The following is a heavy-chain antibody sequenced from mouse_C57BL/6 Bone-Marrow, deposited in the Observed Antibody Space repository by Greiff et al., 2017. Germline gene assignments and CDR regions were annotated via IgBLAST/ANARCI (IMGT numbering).Heavy chain of an antibody. V-gene: IGHV5-9-1*02. CDR3: TRGGGNWDFDY. J-gene: IGHJ2*01. Sequence: EVHLVESGEGLVKPGGSLKLSCAASGFTFSSYAMSWVRQTPEKRLAWVAYISSGGDYIYYADTVKGRFTISRDNARNTLYLEMSSLKSEDTAMYYGTRGGGNWDFDYWGQGTTLTVSS. CDR2: ISSGGDYI. CDR1: GFTFSSYA. D-gene: IGHD4-1*01.